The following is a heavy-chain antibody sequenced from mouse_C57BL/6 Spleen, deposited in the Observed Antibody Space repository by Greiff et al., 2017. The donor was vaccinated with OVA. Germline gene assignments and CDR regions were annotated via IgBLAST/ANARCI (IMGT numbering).Heavy chain of an antibody. CDR1: GYAFSSSW. J-gene: IGHJ3*01. CDR2: IYPGDGDT. CDR3: ARGDSSGYVGFAY. Sequence: QVQLQQPGPELVKPGASVKISCKASGYAFSSSWMNWVKQRPGQGLEWIGRIYPGDGDTNYNGKFKGKATLTVDKSSSTAYMQLSSLTSEDSAVYVGARGDSSGYVGFAYWGQRTLVTVSA. D-gene: IGHD3-2*02. V-gene: IGHV1-82*01.